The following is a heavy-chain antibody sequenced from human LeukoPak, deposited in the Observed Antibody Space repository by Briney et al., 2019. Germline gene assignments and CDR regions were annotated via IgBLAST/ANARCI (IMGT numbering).Heavy chain of an antibody. V-gene: IGHV6-1*01. CDR2: TYYRSKWYN. CDR3: ASYYDSSGSGSLDY. D-gene: IGHD3-22*01. CDR1: GDSVSSNSAA. J-gene: IGHJ4*02. Sequence: SQTLSLTCAISGDSVSSNSAAWNWIRQSPSRGLEWLGRTYYRSKWYNDYAVSVKSRITINPDTSKNQFSLQLNSVTPEDTALYYCASYYDSSGSGSLDYWGQGTLVTVSS.